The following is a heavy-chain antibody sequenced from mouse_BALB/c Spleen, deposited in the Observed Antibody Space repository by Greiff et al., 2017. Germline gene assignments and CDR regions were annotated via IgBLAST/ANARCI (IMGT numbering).Heavy chain of an antibody. Sequence: EVHLVESGGGLVQPGGSRKLSCAASGFTFSSFGMHWVRQAPEKGLEWVAYISSGSSTIYYADTVKGRFTISRDNPKNTLFLQMSSLRSEDTAMYYCQGLLWLGDYAMDYWGQGTSVTVSS. J-gene: IGHJ4*01. CDR3: QGLLWLGDYAMDY. CDR2: ISSGSSTI. V-gene: IGHV5-17*02. D-gene: IGHD2-2*01. CDR1: GFTFSSFG.